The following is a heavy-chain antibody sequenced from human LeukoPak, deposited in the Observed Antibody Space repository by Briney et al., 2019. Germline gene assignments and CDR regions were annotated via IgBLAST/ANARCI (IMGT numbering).Heavy chain of an antibody. CDR3: AKSPKYSSSSSFFDY. V-gene: IGHV3-23*01. J-gene: IGHJ4*02. D-gene: IGHD6-6*01. Sequence: PGGSLRLSCAASGFTFSSYAMSWVRQAPGKGLEWVSAISGSGGSTYYADSVKGRFTISRDNSKNTLYLQMNSLKAEDTAVYYCAKSPKYSSSSSFFDYWGQGTLVTVSS. CDR1: GFTFSSYA. CDR2: ISGSGGST.